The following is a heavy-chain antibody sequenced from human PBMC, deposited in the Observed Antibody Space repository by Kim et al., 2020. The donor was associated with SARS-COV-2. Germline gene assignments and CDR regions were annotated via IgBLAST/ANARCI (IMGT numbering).Heavy chain of an antibody. Sequence: GGSLRLSCAASGFTFSSYAMSWVRQAPGKGLEWVSAISGSGGSTYYADSVKGRFNISSDNSKKTLYLQMNRLRDEDTAVYYCAKGGLFEITIFGEVIPEYIQHWGQGTLVTVSS. D-gene: IGHD3-3*01. CDR1: GFTFSSYA. V-gene: IGHV3-23*01. J-gene: IGHJ1*01. CDR3: AKGGLFEITIFGEVIPEYIQH. CDR2: ISGSGGST.